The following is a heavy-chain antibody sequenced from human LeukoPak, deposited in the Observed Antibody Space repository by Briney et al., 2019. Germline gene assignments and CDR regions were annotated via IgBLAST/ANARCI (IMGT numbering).Heavy chain of an antibody. V-gene: IGHV3-7*03. D-gene: IGHD3-22*01. CDR1: GFSFSTYW. Sequence: GGSLRLSCAASGFSFSTYWMAWVRQAPGKGLEWVGNIHKDGCVMFYAASVKGRFTISRDNAKNSLYLDMNSLRDEDTAIYYCASSHDSSGNDWGQGTLVTVSS. CDR3: ASSHDSSGND. CDR2: IHKDGCVM. J-gene: IGHJ4*02.